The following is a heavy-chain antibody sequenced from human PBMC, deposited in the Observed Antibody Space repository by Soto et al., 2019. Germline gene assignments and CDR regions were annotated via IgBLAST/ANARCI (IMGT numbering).Heavy chain of an antibody. CDR1: GFTFSSYS. Sequence: SLRLSCAASGFTFSSYSMNWVRQAPGKGLEWVSSISSSSSYIYYADSVKGRFTISRDNAKNSLYLQMNSLRAEDTAVYYCARGNYGDYYYYMDVWGKGTTVTVSS. J-gene: IGHJ6*03. CDR3: ARGNYGDYYYYMDV. CDR2: ISSSSSYI. V-gene: IGHV3-21*01. D-gene: IGHD1-7*01.